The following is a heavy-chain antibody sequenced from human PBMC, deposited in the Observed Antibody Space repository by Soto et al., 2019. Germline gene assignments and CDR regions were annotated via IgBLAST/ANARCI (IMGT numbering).Heavy chain of an antibody. CDR2: IYSGGST. D-gene: IGHD3-22*01. J-gene: IGHJ1*01. CDR3: ARDRVESGYPEYFQH. CDR1: GFTCSSNY. V-gene: IGHV3-53*01. Sequence: EVQLVESGGGLIQPGGSLRLSCAASGFTCSSNYMSWVRQAPGKGLEWVSVIYSGGSTYYADSVKGRFTISRDNSKNTLYLQMNSLRAEDTAVYYFARDRVESGYPEYFQHWGQGTLVNVSS.